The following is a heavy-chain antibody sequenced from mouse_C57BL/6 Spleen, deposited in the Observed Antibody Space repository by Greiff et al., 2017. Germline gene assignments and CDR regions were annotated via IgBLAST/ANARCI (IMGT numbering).Heavy chain of an antibody. CDR3: AREGTYYSNYWYFDV. CDR1: GYAFSSYW. J-gene: IGHJ1*03. V-gene: IGHV1-80*01. D-gene: IGHD2-5*01. CDR2: IYPGDGAT. Sequence: QVQLQQSGAELVKPGASVKISCKASGYAFSSYWMNWVKQRPGKGLEWIGQIYPGDGATNYNGKFKGKATLTADQSSSTAYMQLSSLTSEDSAVYFCAREGTYYSNYWYFDVWGTGTTVTVSS.